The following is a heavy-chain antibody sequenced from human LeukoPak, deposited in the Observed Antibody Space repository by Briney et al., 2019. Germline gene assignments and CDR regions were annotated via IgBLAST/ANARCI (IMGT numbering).Heavy chain of an antibody. CDR2: IIPIFGTA. V-gene: IGHV1-69*05. Sequence: SVKVSCKASGGTFSSYAISWVRQAPGQGLEWMGGIIPIFGTANYAQKFQGRVTITTDESTSTAYMELSSLRSEDAAVYYCARVERGYDYYDSSGLDYWGQGTLVTVSS. CDR1: GGTFSSYA. D-gene: IGHD5-12*01. J-gene: IGHJ4*02. CDR3: ARVERGYDYYDSSGLDY.